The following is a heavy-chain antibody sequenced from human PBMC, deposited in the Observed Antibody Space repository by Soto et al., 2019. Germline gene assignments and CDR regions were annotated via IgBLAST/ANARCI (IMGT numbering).Heavy chain of an antibody. CDR2: IYYSGST. Sequence: SETLSLTCTVSSGSISSYYWSWIRQPPGKGLEWIGYIYYSGSTNYNPSLKSRVTISVDTSKNQFSLKLSSVTAADTAVYYCARTRILSHWGQGTLVTV. J-gene: IGHJ4*02. D-gene: IGHD2-15*01. CDR3: ARTRILSH. V-gene: IGHV4-59*08. CDR1: SGSISSYY.